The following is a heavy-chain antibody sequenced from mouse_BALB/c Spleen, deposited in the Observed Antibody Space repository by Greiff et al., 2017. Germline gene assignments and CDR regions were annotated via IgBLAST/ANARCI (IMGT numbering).Heavy chain of an antibody. CDR3: ARDHYGSSYAMDY. J-gene: IGHJ4*01. Sequence: EVQRVESGGDLVKPGGSLKLSCAASGFTFSSYGMSWVRQTPDKRLEWVATISSGGSYTYYPDSVKGRFTISRDNAKNTLYLQMSSLKSEDTAMYYCARDHYGSSYAMDYWGQGTSVTVSS. CDR1: GFTFSSYG. CDR2: ISSGGSYT. V-gene: IGHV5-6*01. D-gene: IGHD1-1*01.